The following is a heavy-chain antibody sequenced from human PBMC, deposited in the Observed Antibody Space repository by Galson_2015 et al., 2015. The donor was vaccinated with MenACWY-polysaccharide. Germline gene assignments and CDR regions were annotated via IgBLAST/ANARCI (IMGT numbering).Heavy chain of an antibody. CDR3: ARWTSRGNPDGYLDY. D-gene: IGHD2/OR15-2a*01. CDR2: MNLNSGNT. J-gene: IGHJ4*01. CDR1: GYNFNSYD. Sequence: SVRVSCKASGYNFNSYDINWVRQATGQGLEWMGWMNLNSGNTGYAQKLQGRVTMTRDTSINTAYMELSSLTSEDTAVYYCARWTSRGNPDGYLDYWGHGTQVTVSS. V-gene: IGHV1-8*01.